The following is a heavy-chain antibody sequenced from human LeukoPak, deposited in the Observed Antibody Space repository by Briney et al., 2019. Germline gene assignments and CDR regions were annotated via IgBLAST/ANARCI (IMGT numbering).Heavy chain of an antibody. CDR1: GFTFSNAW. D-gene: IGHD4-17*01. CDR3: AKDPNGDYIGAFDF. J-gene: IGHJ3*01. CDR2: ITGSGATT. Sequence: GGSLRLSCAASGFTFSNAWMSWVRQAPGKGLEWVSSITGSGATTQYAASVQGRFTISRDNSKNTLYLQMNSLRAEDTAVYYCAKDPNGDYIGAFDFWGQGTMVTVSS. V-gene: IGHV3-23*01.